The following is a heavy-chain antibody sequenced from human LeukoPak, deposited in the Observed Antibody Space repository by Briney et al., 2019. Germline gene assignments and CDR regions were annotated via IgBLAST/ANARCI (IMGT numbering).Heavy chain of an antibody. CDR1: GITFSSYG. D-gene: IGHD4-17*01. J-gene: IGHJ4*02. CDR3: ARDAGLDYGDLRDYFDY. V-gene: IGHV3-21*01. CDR2: IRSAGGTT. Sequence: GGSLRLSCAAPGITFSSYGVSWVRPAPGKGLEWVSRIRSAGGTTYYAHSARSRFTISRDNAKNSLYLHMNRLRAEDTAVSYCARDAGLDYGDLRDYFDYWGQGTLVTVSS.